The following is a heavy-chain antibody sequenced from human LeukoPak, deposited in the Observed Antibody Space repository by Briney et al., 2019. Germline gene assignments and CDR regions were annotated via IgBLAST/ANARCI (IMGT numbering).Heavy chain of an antibody. Sequence: SQTLSLTXTVSGGSISSGSYYWSWIRQPAGKGLEWIGRIYTSGSTNYNPSLKSRVTISVDTSKNQFSLKLSSVTAADTAVYYCARAPSGTVTYYYMDVWGKGTTVTVSS. D-gene: IGHD4-11*01. CDR3: ARAPSGTVTYYYMDV. CDR2: IYTSGST. J-gene: IGHJ6*03. CDR1: GGSISSGSYY. V-gene: IGHV4-61*02.